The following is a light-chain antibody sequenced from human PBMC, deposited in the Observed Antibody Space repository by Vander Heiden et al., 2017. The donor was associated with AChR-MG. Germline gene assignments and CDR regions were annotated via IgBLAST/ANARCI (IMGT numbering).Light chain of an antibody. Sequence: EIVMTQSPATLSVSPGERATLSCRASQSLNSNQLARYQQRPGQAPRLLIYGASTRATGIPARFSGSGSGTEFTLTISSLQSEDFALYSCQQYDNWPRTFGQGTKVEIK. CDR1: QSLNSN. CDR2: GAS. V-gene: IGKV3-15*01. CDR3: QQYDNWPRT. J-gene: IGKJ1*01.